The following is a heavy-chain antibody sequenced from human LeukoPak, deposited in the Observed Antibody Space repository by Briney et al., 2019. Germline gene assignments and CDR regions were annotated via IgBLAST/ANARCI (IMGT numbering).Heavy chain of an antibody. J-gene: IGHJ3*02. V-gene: IGHV3-23*01. Sequence: GGSLRLSCAASGFTFSSYAMSWVRQAPGKGLEWVSAISGSGGSTYYADSVKGRFTISRDNSKNTLYLQMNSLKTEDTAVYYCTTSQDHCSSTSCYVGGDDAFDIWGQGTMVTVSS. CDR1: GFTFSSYA. CDR2: ISGSGGST. D-gene: IGHD2-2*01. CDR3: TTSQDHCSSTSCYVGGDDAFDI.